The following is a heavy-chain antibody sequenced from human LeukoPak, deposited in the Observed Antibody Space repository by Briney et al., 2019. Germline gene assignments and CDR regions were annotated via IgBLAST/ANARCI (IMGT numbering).Heavy chain of an antibody. D-gene: IGHD3-22*01. CDR2: ISTYDVNT. CDR3: ARVNGYYDSSGYYYFDY. J-gene: IGHJ4*02. Sequence: ASVKVSCKASGYTFTSYGISWVRQAPGQGLEWMGWISTYDVNTNYAQKFQGRVTITADESTSTAYMELSSLRSEDTAVYYCARVNGYYDSSGYYYFDYWGQGTLVTVSS. CDR1: GYTFTSYG. V-gene: IGHV1-18*01.